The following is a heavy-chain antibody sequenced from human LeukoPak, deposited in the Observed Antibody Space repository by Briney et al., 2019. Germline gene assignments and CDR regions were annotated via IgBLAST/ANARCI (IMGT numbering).Heavy chain of an antibody. CDR2: IIPIFGTA. CDR3: ARGAQSMIVSKFDY. D-gene: IGHD3-22*01. Sequence: ASVTVSCKASGYTFTGYYMHWVRQAPGQGLEWMGGIIPIFGTANYAQKFQGRVTITADESTSTAYMELSSLRSEDTAVYYCARGAQSMIVSKFDYWGQGTLVTVSS. CDR1: GYTFTGYY. J-gene: IGHJ4*02. V-gene: IGHV1-69*13.